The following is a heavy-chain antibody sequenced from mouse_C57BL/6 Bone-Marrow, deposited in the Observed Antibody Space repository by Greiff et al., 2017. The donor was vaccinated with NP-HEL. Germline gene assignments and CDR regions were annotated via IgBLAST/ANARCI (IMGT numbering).Heavy chain of an antibody. Sequence: EVNVVESEGGLVQPGSSMKLSCTASGFTFSDYYMAWVRQVPEKGLEWVANINYDGSSTYYLDSLKSRFIISRDIAKNILYLQMSGLKSEDTATYYCARFSRGYFDVWGTGTTVTVSS. J-gene: IGHJ1*03. CDR1: GFTFSDYY. CDR3: ARFSRGYFDV. V-gene: IGHV5-16*01. CDR2: INYDGSST. D-gene: IGHD1-1*01.